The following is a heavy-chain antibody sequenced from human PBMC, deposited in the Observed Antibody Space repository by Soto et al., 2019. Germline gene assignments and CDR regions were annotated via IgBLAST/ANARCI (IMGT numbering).Heavy chain of an antibody. J-gene: IGHJ4*02. CDR3: AKSPRSPSEPPSDY. CDR2: ISGSGGST. Sequence: SGGSLRLSCAASGFTFSGDGMNWVRQAPGKGLEWISAISGSGGSTYYADSVKGRFTISRDNSKNTLYLQMDSLRGEDTAIYYCAKSPRSPSEPPSDYRGQGPPVTSPQ. V-gene: IGHV3-23*01. CDR1: GFTFSGDG.